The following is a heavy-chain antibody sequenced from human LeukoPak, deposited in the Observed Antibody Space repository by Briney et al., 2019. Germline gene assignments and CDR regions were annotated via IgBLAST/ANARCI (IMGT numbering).Heavy chain of an antibody. J-gene: IGHJ6*02. D-gene: IGHD2/OR15-2a*01. CDR2: IRADGGRT. CDR3: GTWAFYHGLDV. CDR1: GFSFGDYA. Sequence: GGSLRLSCAASGFSFGDYAMPWVRQAPGKGLEWVSLIRADGGRTYYADSVNGRFTISRDNSKNSLYLQMNSLRTDDTASYYCGTWAFYHGLDVWGQGTTVTVSS. V-gene: IGHV3-43*02.